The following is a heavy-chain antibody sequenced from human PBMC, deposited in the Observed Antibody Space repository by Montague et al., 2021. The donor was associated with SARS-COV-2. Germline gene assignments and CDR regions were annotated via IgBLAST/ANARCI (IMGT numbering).Heavy chain of an antibody. CDR3: ARDYGDYYYYYGLDV. CDR1: GGSIRSGSYY. V-gene: IGHV4-61*02. CDR2: IYSSGST. J-gene: IGHJ6*02. D-gene: IGHD4-17*01. Sequence: TLSLTCTVSGGSIRSGSYYWSWIRQPAGKGLEWIGRIYSSGSTNYNPSLKSRVTISVDTSKNQFSLKLSSVTAADTAVYYCARDYGDYYYYYGLDVWGQGTTVTVSS.